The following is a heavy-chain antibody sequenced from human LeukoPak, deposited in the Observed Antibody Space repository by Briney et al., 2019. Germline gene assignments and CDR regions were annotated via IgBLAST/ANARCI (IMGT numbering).Heavy chain of an antibody. CDR2: INTNTGNP. D-gene: IGHD6-13*01. CDR3: AREAAWEQLALGY. CDR1: GYTFTSYG. Sequence: ASVKVSCKASGYTFTSYGISWVRQAPGQGLEWMGWINTNTGNPTYAQGFTGRFVFSLDTSVSTAYLQISSLKAEDTAVYYRAREAAWEQLALGYWGQGTLVTVSS. J-gene: IGHJ4*02. V-gene: IGHV7-4-1*02.